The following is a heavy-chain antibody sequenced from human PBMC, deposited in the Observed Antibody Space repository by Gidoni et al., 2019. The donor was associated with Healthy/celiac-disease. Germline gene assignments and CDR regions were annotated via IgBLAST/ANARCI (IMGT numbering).Heavy chain of an antibody. CDR1: GGSFSGYY. J-gene: IGHJ5*02. CDR3: ACITGTTLGWFDP. D-gene: IGHD1-20*01. CDR2: INHSGST. Sequence: QVQLQQWGAGLLKPSETLSLTCAVYGGSFSGYYWSWIRQPPGKGLEWIGAINHSGSTNYNPSLKRRVTISVDTSKNQFSLKLSSVTAADTAVYYCACITGTTLGWFDPWGQGTLVTVSS. V-gene: IGHV4-34*01.